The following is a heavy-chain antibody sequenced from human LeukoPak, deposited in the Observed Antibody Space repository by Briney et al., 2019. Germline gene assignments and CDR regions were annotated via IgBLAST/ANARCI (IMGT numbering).Heavy chain of an antibody. CDR3: AGGRWGYGLGSHIYNWFDP. Sequence: ASVKVSCKASGYTFTSYGISWVRQAPGQGLEWMGWITAYNGNTNYAQKLQGRVTMTTDTSTSTAYMELRSLRSDDTAVYYCAGGRWGYGLGSHIYNWFDPWGQGTLVTVSS. J-gene: IGHJ5*02. CDR1: GYTFTSYG. CDR2: ITAYNGNT. V-gene: IGHV1-18*01. D-gene: IGHD3-10*01.